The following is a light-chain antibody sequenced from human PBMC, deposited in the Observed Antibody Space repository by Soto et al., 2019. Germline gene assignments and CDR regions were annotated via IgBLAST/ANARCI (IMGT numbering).Light chain of an antibody. CDR3: VQHYSYPHT. V-gene: IGKV1-8*01. CDR2: AAS. J-gene: IGKJ4*01. Sequence: IRVTQSPYSFSSSTRERFTITSGASQGISSYLAWYQQKPGKAPKLLIYAASTLQSGVPSRFSGSGSGTDFTLTVSSLQPEDFATYYCVQHYSYPHTFGGVTKVDIK. CDR1: QGISSY.